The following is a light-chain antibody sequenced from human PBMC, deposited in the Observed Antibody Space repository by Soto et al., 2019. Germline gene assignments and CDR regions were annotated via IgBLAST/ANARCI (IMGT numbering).Light chain of an antibody. CDR3: QQRSSWPWT. CDR1: QSVSKY. CDR2: DAS. V-gene: IGKV3-11*01. J-gene: IGKJ1*01. Sequence: EIVLTQSPATLSLSPGERATLSCRASQSVSKYLAWYQQKPGQAPRVLIYDASSRATGIPARFSGSGSGTDFTLTISSLEPEDFAVYYCQQRSSWPWTFGQGTKV.